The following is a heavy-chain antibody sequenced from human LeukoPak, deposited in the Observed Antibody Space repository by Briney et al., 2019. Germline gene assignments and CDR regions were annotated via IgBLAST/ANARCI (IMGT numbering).Heavy chain of an antibody. CDR1: GFTFSSYD. CDR3: ARAIGY. CDR2: IGTAGDT. Sequence: GGSLRLSCAASGFTFSSYDMHWVRQATGKGLEWVTAIGTAGDTYYPGSVKGRLTISRDNAKNTLYLQMNSLRAEDTAVYYCARAIGYWGQGTLVTVSS. V-gene: IGHV3-13*01. J-gene: IGHJ4*02.